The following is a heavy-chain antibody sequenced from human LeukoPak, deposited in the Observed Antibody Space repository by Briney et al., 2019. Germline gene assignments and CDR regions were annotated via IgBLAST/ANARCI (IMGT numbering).Heavy chain of an antibody. CDR1: GFTLSSYG. D-gene: IGHD5-18*01. CDR2: IRYDGSNK. CDR3: AKERDTAMVTIDY. Sequence: GGSLRLSCAASGFTLSSYGMHWVRQAPGKGLEWVAFIRYDGSNKYYADSVKGRFTISRDNSKNTLYLQMNSLRAEDTAVYYCAKERDTAMVTIDYWGQGTLVTVSS. J-gene: IGHJ4*02. V-gene: IGHV3-30*02.